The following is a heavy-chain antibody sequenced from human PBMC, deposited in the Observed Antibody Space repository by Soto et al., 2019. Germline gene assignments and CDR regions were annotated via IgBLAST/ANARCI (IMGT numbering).Heavy chain of an antibody. D-gene: IGHD3-3*02. CDR1: CGTMSKYY. J-gene: IGHJ5*01. CDR3: ARQTTHISSWYDY. CDR2: IYTSGTT. V-gene: IGHV4-4*07. Sequence: SETLSLTCSVSCGTMSKYYCVCIRQPAGKGLEWIGRIYTSGTTDYNPSLKSRVTMSVDTSKNQFSLKLSYVTAADTDLYFCARQTTHISSWYDYSGHGTLFTVSS.